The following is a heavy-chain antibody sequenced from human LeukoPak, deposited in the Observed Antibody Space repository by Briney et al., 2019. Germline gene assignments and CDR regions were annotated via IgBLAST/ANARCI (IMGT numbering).Heavy chain of an antibody. J-gene: IGHJ3*02. CDR1: GFTFSSYA. D-gene: IGHD5-12*01. Sequence: GGSLRLSCAASGFTFSSYAKSWVRQAPGKGLEWVSAISGSGGSTYYADSVKGRFTISRDNSKNTLYLQMNSLRAEDTAVYYCAKDIIVATITDAFDIWGQGTMVTVSS. CDR3: AKDIIVATITDAFDI. CDR2: ISGSGGST. V-gene: IGHV3-23*01.